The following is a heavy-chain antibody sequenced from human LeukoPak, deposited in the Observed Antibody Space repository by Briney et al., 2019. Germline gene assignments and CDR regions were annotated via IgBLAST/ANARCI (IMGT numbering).Heavy chain of an antibody. CDR1: GYTFTSYG. D-gene: IGHD3-10*01. J-gene: IGHJ1*01. Sequence: ASVKVSCKASGYTFTSYGISWVRQAPGQGLEGMGWIGAYNGNTNYAQKLQGRVTMTTDTSTSTAYMELRSLRSDDTAVYYCASHYGSGSYPEYFQHWGQGTLVTVSS. V-gene: IGHV1-18*04. CDR2: IGAYNGNT. CDR3: ASHYGSGSYPEYFQH.